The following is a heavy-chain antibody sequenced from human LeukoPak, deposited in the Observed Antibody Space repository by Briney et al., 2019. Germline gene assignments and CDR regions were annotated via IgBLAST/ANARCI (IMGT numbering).Heavy chain of an antibody. D-gene: IGHD2-15*01. CDR1: GVSISGYY. Sequence: PSETPSLTCIVSGVSISGYYWSWIRQPAGEGLEWIGRVYTSGSTNYNPSLKSRVTMSVDTSKNQYSLKLSSVTAADTAVYYCTRGHTYSSYNFDYWGQGTLVTVSS. CDR2: VYTSGST. V-gene: IGHV4-4*07. J-gene: IGHJ4*02. CDR3: TRGHTYSSYNFDY.